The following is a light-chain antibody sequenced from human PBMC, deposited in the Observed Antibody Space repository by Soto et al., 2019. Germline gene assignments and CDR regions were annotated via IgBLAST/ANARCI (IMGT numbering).Light chain of an antibody. Sequence: DIVMTQSPDSLAVSLGERATINCKSSQSVLYSSNNKNYLAWYQQKPGQPPKLLIYWASTSESGVPDQFNGSGSGTDFTLTISSLQAEDVAVYYCQQYYSTPPLTFGGGTKVEIK. V-gene: IGKV4-1*01. CDR1: QSVLYSSNNKNY. J-gene: IGKJ4*01. CDR3: QQYYSTPPLT. CDR2: WAS.